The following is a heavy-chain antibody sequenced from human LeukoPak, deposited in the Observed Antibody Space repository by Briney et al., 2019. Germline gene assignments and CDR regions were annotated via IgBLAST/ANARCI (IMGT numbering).Heavy chain of an antibody. CDR2: INGSGGST. V-gene: IGHV3-23*01. D-gene: IGHD3-22*01. J-gene: IGHJ3*02. Sequence: GGSLRLSCAASGFTFSSYAMSWVRQAPGKGLEWVSAINGSGGSTYYADSVKGGFTISRDNSKNTMYMQMNSLRAEDTAVYYCAKGRITMIVVVITTGGAFDIWGQGTMVTVSS. CDR1: GFTFSSYA. CDR3: AKGRITMIVVVITTGGAFDI.